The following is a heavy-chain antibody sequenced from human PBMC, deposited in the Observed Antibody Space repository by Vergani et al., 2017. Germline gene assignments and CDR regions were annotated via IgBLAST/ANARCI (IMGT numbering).Heavy chain of an antibody. CDR1: GGSISSGSYY. Sequence: QVQLQESGPGLVKPSQTLSLTCTVSGGSISSGSYYWSWIRQPAGKGLEWIGRIYTSGSTNYNPSLNGRVTIFVDKSKNLLSLRLNSVTAADTAVYYCARGETRTDWFDPWGQGILVTVSS. CDR2: IYTSGST. D-gene: IGHD3/OR15-3a*01. CDR3: ARGETRTDWFDP. V-gene: IGHV4-61*02. J-gene: IGHJ5*02.